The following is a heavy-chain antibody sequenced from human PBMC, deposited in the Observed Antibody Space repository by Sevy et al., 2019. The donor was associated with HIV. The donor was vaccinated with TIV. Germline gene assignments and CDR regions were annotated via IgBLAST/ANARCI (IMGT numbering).Heavy chain of an antibody. CDR3: VHHYGYYGRGN. CDR2: INLNGENK. Sequence: GGSLRLSCAASGLTLNNYAVSWVRQAPGKGLEWVSLINLNGENKFYADSVKGRVTISRDNFKNMLYLEMKSLRAEDTAVYYCVHHYGYYGRGNWGQGTLVTVSS. CDR1: GLTLNNYA. J-gene: IGHJ4*02. D-gene: IGHD4-17*01. V-gene: IGHV3-23*01.